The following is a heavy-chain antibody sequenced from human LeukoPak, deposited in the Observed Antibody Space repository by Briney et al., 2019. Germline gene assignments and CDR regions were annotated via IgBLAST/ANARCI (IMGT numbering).Heavy chain of an antibody. Sequence: GGSLRLSWAASGFTFTIDAMIWVRQAPGRGLEWVSAIRSGGDGTLYADSVRGRFTISRDKSKNTLFLQMNNMRAEDTAAYYCASDPNGDYVGAFEMWGPGTKVTVS. V-gene: IGHV3-23*01. J-gene: IGHJ3*02. CDR3: ASDPNGDYVGAFEM. D-gene: IGHD4-17*01. CDR1: GFTFTIDA. CDR2: IRSGGDGT.